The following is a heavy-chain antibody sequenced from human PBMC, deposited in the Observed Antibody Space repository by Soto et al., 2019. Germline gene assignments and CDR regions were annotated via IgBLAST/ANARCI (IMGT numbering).Heavy chain of an antibody. V-gene: IGHV1-69*12. CDR2: IIPIFGTA. CDR1: GGTFSSYA. CDR3: ARVCLTIPNRDYYGMDV. Sequence: QVQLVQSGAEVKKPGSSVKVSCKASGGTFSSYAISWVRQAPGQGLEWMGGIIPIFGTANSAQKFQGRVTITADDSTSTAYMELISLRSEDTAVYYCARVCLTIPNRDYYGMDVWGQGTTVTVSS. D-gene: IGHD1-1*01. J-gene: IGHJ6*02.